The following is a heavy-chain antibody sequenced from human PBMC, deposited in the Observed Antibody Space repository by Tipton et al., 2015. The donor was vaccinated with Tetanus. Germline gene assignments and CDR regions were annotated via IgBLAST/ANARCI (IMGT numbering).Heavy chain of an antibody. J-gene: IGHJ5*02. V-gene: IGHV4-31*03. D-gene: IGHD6-6*01. CDR1: GASIGSISYY. CDR2: IYYSGST. CDR3: ARDQGGGRVVRLNWFDP. Sequence: TLSLTCTVSGASIGSISYYWSWIRQPPGKGLEWIGYIYYSGSTYYNPSFKSRVSMSVDTSKNQFSLNLTSVTAADTAVYYCARDQGGGRVVRLNWFDPWGQGALVTVSS.